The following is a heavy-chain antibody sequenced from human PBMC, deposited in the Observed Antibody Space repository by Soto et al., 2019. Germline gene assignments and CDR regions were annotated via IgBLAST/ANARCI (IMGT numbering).Heavy chain of an antibody. CDR3: ARSPRSSPYFDY. Sequence: HGESLKISCNGSGYSFSNFWIAWVRQLPGKGLEWMGIIYPGDYETRYSPSFHGKVTISADRSIGTAYLQWSSLEASDSAFYFCARSPRSSPYFDYWGQGALVTVSS. CDR2: IYPGDYET. CDR1: GYSFSNFW. D-gene: IGHD6-13*01. J-gene: IGHJ4*02. V-gene: IGHV5-51*01.